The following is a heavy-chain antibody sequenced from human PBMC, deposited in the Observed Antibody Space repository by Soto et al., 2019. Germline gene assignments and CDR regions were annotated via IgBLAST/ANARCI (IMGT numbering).Heavy chain of an antibody. V-gene: IGHV3-23*01. CDR3: TKSPRYSGYDDKQPHHKKYYFDY. CDR1: GFTFSSYA. Sequence: EVQLLESGGGLVQPGGSLRLSCAASGFTFSSYAMSWVRQAPGKGLEWVSAISGSGGSTYYADSVKGRFTISRDNYKNTLYMQMNSLRAEDSAVCNCTKSPRYSGYDDKQPHHKKYYFDYWGQGTLVTVSS. CDR2: ISGSGGST. J-gene: IGHJ4*02. D-gene: IGHD5-12*01.